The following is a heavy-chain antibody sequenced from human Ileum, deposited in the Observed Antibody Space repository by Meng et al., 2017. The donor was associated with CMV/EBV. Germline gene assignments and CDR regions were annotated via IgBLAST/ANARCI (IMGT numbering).Heavy chain of an antibody. V-gene: IGHV3-23*01. J-gene: IGHJ4*02. CDR2: ISIPGGMT. D-gene: IGHD3-3*01. CDR3: AKDFWSAYYYFDS. Sequence: AGSGFAFRSYAMHWVRQAPGKGLEWVSGISIPGGMTYYADSVKGRFTISRDNSKNTLYLQMNSLRAEDTAVYYCAKDFWSAYYYFDSWGQGTLVTVSS. CDR1: GFAFRSYA.